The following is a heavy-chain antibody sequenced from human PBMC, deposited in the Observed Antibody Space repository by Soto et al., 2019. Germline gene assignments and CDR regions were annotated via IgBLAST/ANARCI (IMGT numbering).Heavy chain of an antibody. D-gene: IGHD5-18*01. CDR3: AKEEGPWGYSYGYVVDY. J-gene: IGHJ4*02. CDR2: ISYDGSNK. V-gene: IGHV3-30*18. CDR1: GFTFSSYG. Sequence: QVQLVESGGGVVQPGRSLRLSCAASGFTFSSYGMHWVRQAPGKGLEWVAVISYDGSNKYYADSVKGRFTISRDNSKNTLYLQMNSLRAEDTAVYYCAKEEGPWGYSYGYVVDYWGQGTLVTVSS.